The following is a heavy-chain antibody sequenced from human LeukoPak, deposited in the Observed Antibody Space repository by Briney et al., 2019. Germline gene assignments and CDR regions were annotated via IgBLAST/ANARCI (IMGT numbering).Heavy chain of an antibody. CDR1: GFTFVSYN. Sequence: GGSLRLSCAASGFTFVSYNMNWVRQAPGKGLEWVSYISSSSSLIYYAGSVKGRFTVSRDSAKSSLYLQMNSLSAEDTAVYYCAKNGDRGAYCSGGTCYPYYYYYMDVWGKGTTVTISS. CDR3: AKNGDRGAYCSGGTCYPYYYYYMDV. D-gene: IGHD2-15*01. CDR2: ISSSSSLI. V-gene: IGHV3-48*01. J-gene: IGHJ6*03.